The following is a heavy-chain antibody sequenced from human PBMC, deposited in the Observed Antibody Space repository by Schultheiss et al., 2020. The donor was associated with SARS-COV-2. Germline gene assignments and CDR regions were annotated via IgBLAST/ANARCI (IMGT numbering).Heavy chain of an antibody. V-gene: IGHV3-23*01. D-gene: IGHD5-18*01. Sequence: GGSLRLSCAASGFTFSSYAMSWVRQAPGKGLEWVSAISVSGDTTNFADSVKGRFTISRDNSKETLYLQMNSLRDEDTAVYYCAKGGYTHSREGLDYWGQGTLVTVSS. J-gene: IGHJ4*02. CDR2: ISVSGDTT. CDR3: AKGGYTHSREGLDY. CDR1: GFTFSSYA.